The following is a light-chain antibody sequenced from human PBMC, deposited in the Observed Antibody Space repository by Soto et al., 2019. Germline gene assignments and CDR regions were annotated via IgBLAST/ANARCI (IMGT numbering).Light chain of an antibody. CDR1: QSVSSSY. J-gene: IGKJ1*01. Sequence: EIVLTQSPGTLSLSPGERATLSCRASQSVSSSYLAWYQQKPGQAPRLLIHGASSRATGIPDRISGSGSGTDFTLTISSLQPEDFATYYCQQSYSTPWTFGQGTKVDIK. CDR2: GAS. CDR3: QQSYSTPWT. V-gene: IGKV3-20*01.